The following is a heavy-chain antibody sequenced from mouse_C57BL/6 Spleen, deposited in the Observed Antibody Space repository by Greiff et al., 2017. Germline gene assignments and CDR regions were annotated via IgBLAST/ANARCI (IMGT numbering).Heavy chain of an antibody. CDR1: GYTFTSYW. Sequence: VQLQQPGAELVKPGASVKMSCKASGYTFTSYWITWVKQRPGQGLEWIGDIYPGSGSTNYNEKFKSKATLTVDTSSSTAYMQLSSLTSEDSAVYYCARRSNYVPYYAMDYWGQGTSVTVSS. D-gene: IGHD2-5*01. CDR3: ARRSNYVPYYAMDY. V-gene: IGHV1-55*01. CDR2: IYPGSGST. J-gene: IGHJ4*01.